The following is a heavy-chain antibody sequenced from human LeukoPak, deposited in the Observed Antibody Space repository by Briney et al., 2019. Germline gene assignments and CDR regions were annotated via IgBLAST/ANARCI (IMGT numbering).Heavy chain of an antibody. D-gene: IGHD5-12*01. J-gene: IGHJ4*02. V-gene: IGHV1-69*04. CDR3: ARDLPRRGHDLGY. Sequence: SVKVSCKASGGTFSSYAISWVRQAPGQGLEWMGRIIPIVGIAIYAQTFQGIVTINAENSTSPAYMELSSMRSEDTAVYYCARDLPRRGHDLGYWGQGTLVTVSS. CDR2: IIPIVGIA. CDR1: GGTFSSYA.